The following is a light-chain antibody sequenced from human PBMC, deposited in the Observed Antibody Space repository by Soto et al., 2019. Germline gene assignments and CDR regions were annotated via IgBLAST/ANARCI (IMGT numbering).Light chain of an antibody. Sequence: QSVLTQPPSASGTPGQRVTISCSGRSSNIGSNYVYWYQQFPGTAPKLLIYKNNERPSGVPDRFSGSKSGTSASLAISGLRSEDEADYYCATWDDSLNSPLFGGGTTLTVL. J-gene: IGLJ2*01. V-gene: IGLV1-47*01. CDR3: ATWDDSLNSPL. CDR1: SSNIGSNY. CDR2: KNN.